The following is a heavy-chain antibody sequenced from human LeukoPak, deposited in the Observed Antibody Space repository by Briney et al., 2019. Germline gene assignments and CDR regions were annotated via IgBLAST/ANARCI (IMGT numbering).Heavy chain of an antibody. D-gene: IGHD3-10*01. CDR2: IKQDGSEK. V-gene: IGHV3-7*01. CDR3: ARTTNSGSFYYYYYMDV. J-gene: IGHJ6*03. CDR1: EFTFNNYW. Sequence: GGSLRLSCAASEFTFNNYWMSWVRQAPGKGLEWVANIKQDGSEKYYVDSVKGRFTISRDNAKNSLYLQMNSLRAEGTAVYYCARTTNSGSFYYYYYMDVWGKGTTVTISS.